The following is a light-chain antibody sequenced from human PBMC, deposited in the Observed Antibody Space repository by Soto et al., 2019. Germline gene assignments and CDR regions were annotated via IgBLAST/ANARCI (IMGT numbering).Light chain of an antibody. CDR3: SSYTRSSTRV. Sequence: QSALTQPASVSGSPGQSITISCTGTSSDVGGYNYVSWYQQHPGKAPKLMIYEVSNRPSGVSNRFSGSKSGNTASLTISGLQAEEEADYYCSSYTRSSTRVFGGGTKLNRP. CDR1: SSDVGGYNY. V-gene: IGLV2-14*01. J-gene: IGLJ3*02. CDR2: EVS.